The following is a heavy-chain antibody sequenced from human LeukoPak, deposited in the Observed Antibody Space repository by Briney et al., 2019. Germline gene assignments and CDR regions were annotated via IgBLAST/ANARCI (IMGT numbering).Heavy chain of an antibody. CDR2: ISSSGSTI. Sequence: GGSLRLSCAASGFTFSSYEMNWVRQAPGKGLEWISYISSSGSTIYYADSVKGRFTISRDNARNSLYLQMNSLRAEDTAVYYCAELGITMIGGVWGKGTTVTISS. CDR3: AELGITMIGGV. CDR1: GFTFSSYE. V-gene: IGHV3-48*03. D-gene: IGHD3-10*02. J-gene: IGHJ6*04.